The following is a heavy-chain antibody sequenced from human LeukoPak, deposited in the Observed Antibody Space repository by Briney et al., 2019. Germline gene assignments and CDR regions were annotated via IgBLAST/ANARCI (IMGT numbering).Heavy chain of an antibody. Sequence: PSETLPLTCAVYGGSFSGYYWSWIRQPPGKGLEWIGYIYHSGSTYYNPSLKSRVTISVDRSKNQFSLKLSSVTAADTAVYYCARTYYDILTGAPGRLGYFDYWGQGTLVTVSS. D-gene: IGHD3-9*01. CDR1: GGSFSGYY. CDR2: IYHSGST. V-gene: IGHV4-30-2*01. J-gene: IGHJ4*02. CDR3: ARTYYDILTGAPGRLGYFDY.